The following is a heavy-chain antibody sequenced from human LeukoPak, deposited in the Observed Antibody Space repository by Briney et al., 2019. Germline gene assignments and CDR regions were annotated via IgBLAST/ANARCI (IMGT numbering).Heavy chain of an antibody. D-gene: IGHD1-14*01. Sequence: GGSLRLSCAASGFTFDDYAMHWVRQAPGKGLEGVSGISWNSGSIGYADSVKGRFTISRDNAKNSLYLQMNSLRAEDTALYYCAKHLEPYYYYYYGMDVWGQGTTVTVSS. J-gene: IGHJ6*02. CDR2: ISWNSGSI. V-gene: IGHV3-9*01. CDR3: AKHLEPYYYYYYGMDV. CDR1: GFTFDDYA.